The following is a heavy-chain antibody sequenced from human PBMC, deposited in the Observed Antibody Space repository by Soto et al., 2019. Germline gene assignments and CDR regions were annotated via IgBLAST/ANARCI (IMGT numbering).Heavy chain of an antibody. CDR3: AKLLRPGLQFFDF. CDR1: GFTFSDYA. J-gene: IGHJ4*02. D-gene: IGHD4-4*01. CDR2: ISSSGDHT. Sequence: EVQLLESGGGLVQPGGSLRLSCAASGFTFSDYAMSWVRQAPGKGLDWVSAISSSGDHTFYADSVKGRFTISRDNSKNTLYLQVNGLRAEDTAVYYCAKLLRPGLQFFDFWGQGTLVTVSS. V-gene: IGHV3-23*01.